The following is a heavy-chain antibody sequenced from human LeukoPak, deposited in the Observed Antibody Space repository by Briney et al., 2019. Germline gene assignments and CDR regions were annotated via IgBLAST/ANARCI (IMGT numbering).Heavy chain of an antibody. Sequence: SVKVSCKASGGTFSSYAISWVRQAPGQGLEWMGGIIPIFGTANYAQKFQGRVTITADESTSTAYMELSSLRSEDTAVYYCARYQLLPSATPYYYYGMDVWGKGTTVTVSP. D-gene: IGHD2-2*01. CDR3: ARYQLLPSATPYYYYGMDV. CDR2: IIPIFGTA. J-gene: IGHJ6*04. V-gene: IGHV1-69*01. CDR1: GGTFSSYA.